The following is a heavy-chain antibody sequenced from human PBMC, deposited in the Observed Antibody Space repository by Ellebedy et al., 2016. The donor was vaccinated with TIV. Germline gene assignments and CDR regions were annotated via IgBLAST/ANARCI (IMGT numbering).Heavy chain of an antibody. CDR3: ARRGSYGDYAVQINSWFDS. CDR1: GFSFRSYW. J-gene: IGHJ5*01. Sequence: GESLKISCEAFGFSFRSYWMSWVRQAPGKGLEWVANIRGDSEKYYVDSVKGRFTIPRDNGKNSLYLQMHSLRPEDTAVYYCARRGSYGDYAVQINSWFDSWGQGTLVTVSS. D-gene: IGHD4-17*01. V-gene: IGHV3-7*01. CDR2: IRGDSEK.